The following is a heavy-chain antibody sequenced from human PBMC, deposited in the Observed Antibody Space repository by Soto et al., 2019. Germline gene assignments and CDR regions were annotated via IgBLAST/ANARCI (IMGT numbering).Heavy chain of an antibody. Sequence: EVQLVESGGGLVQPGGSLKLSCAASGFTFSGSAMHWVRQASGKGLEWIGHIRNKANSFATAYAASVKGRFTIYRDDSKNTAYLQMNSLKTEDTAVYYCTILSRRFASWGQGTLVTVSS. J-gene: IGHJ5*01. V-gene: IGHV3-73*01. CDR1: GFTFSGSA. CDR3: TILSRRFAS. D-gene: IGHD2-2*01. CDR2: IRNKANSFAT.